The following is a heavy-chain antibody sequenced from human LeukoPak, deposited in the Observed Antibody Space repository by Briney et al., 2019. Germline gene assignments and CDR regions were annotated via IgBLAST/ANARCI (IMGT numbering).Heavy chain of an antibody. Sequence: ASVKVSCKASGYTFTSYGISWVRQAPGQGLEWMGWISAYNGNTNYAQKFQGRVTITADKSTSTAYMELSSLRSEDTAVYYCARDRSLSGMDVWGQGTTVTVSS. J-gene: IGHJ6*02. CDR2: ISAYNGNT. CDR3: ARDRSLSGMDV. D-gene: IGHD2-15*01. V-gene: IGHV1-18*01. CDR1: GYTFTSYG.